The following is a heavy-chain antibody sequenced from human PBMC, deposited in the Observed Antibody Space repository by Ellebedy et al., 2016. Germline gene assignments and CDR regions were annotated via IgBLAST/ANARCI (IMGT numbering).Heavy chain of an antibody. CDR3: ARGGYVTIFGVVSPGAFDI. J-gene: IGHJ3*02. CDR2: INWNGGST. V-gene: IGHV3-20*01. D-gene: IGHD3-3*01. CDR1: GFTFDDYG. Sequence: GESLKISXAASGFTFDDYGMSWVRQAPGKGLEWVSGINWNGGSTGYADSVKGRFTISRDNAKNSLYLQMNSLRAEDTALYHCARGGYVTIFGVVSPGAFDIWGQGTMVTVSS.